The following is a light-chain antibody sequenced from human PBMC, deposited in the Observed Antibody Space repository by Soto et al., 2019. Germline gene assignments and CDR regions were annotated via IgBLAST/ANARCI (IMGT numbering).Light chain of an antibody. V-gene: IGLV2-14*01. J-gene: IGLJ3*02. Sequence: QSVLTQPASVSGSPGQSITISCTGTSSDVGDYNYVSWYQQHPGKAPKLMIYDVSNRHSGVSKRFSGSKSGNTASLTISGLQAEDEADYYCSSYASSRTRVFGGGTKLTVL. CDR3: SSYASSRTRV. CDR2: DVS. CDR1: SSDVGDYNY.